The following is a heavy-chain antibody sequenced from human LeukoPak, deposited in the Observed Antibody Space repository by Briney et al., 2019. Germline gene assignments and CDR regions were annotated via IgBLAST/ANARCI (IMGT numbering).Heavy chain of an antibody. Sequence: ASVKVSCKASGGTFSSYAISWVRQAPGQGLEWMGWINTNTGNPTYAQGFTGRLVFSLDTSVSTAYLQNSSLRAEDTALYYCARDKYQLPYEIDYWGQGTLVTVSS. V-gene: IGHV7-4-1*02. CDR3: ARDKYQLPYEIDY. CDR2: INTNTGNP. CDR1: GGTFSSYA. J-gene: IGHJ4*02. D-gene: IGHD2-2*01.